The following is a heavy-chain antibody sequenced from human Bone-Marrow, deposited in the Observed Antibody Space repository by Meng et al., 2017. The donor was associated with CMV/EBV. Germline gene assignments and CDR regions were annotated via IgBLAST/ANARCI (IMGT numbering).Heavy chain of an antibody. D-gene: IGHD6-6*01. CDR2: INPNSGGT. Sequence: ASVKVSCKASGYTFTGYYMNWVRQAPGQGLEWMGWINPNSGGTNYAQKFQGRVTMTRDTSISTAYMELSRLRSDDTAVYYCARYARIAARPGWFDPWGQGTLVTVSS. V-gene: IGHV1-2*02. J-gene: IGHJ5*02. CDR1: GYTFTGYY. CDR3: ARYARIAARPGWFDP.